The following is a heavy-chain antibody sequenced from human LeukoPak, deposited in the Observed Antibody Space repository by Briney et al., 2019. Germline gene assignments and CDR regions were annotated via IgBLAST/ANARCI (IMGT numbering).Heavy chain of an antibody. D-gene: IGHD3-16*02. CDR2: IYYSGST. CDR1: GGSISRYY. V-gene: IGHV4-59*01. J-gene: IGHJ5*02. CDR3: AREYDYVWGSYRSGFDP. Sequence: SETLSLTCTVSGGSISRYYWSWIRQPPGKGLEGIGYIYYSGSTNYNPSLKSRVTISVDTSKNQFSLKLSSVTAADTAVYYCAREYDYVWGSYRSGFDPWGQGTLVTVSS.